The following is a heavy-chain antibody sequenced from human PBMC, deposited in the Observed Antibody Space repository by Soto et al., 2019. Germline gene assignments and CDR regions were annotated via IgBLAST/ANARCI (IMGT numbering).Heavy chain of an antibody. CDR2: IYWDDDK. Sequence: QITLKESGPTLVKPTQTLTLTCTFSGFSLSTSGVGVGWIRQPPGKALEWLALIYWDDDKRYSPSLKSRLTIPKDTSKNQVVLTMTYMDPVDTATYYCAPRRGVATITPFYYWGQGTLVTVSS. CDR3: APRRGVATITPFYY. J-gene: IGHJ4*02. D-gene: IGHD5-12*01. V-gene: IGHV2-5*02. CDR1: GFSLSTSGVG.